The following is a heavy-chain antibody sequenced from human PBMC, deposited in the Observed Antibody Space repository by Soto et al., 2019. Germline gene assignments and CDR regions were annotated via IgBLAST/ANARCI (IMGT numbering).Heavy chain of an antibody. D-gene: IGHD1-26*01. J-gene: IGHJ3*02. Sequence: QVHLVESGGGVVQPGRSLRLSCSASGFAFSTYAMHWIRQAPVKGLEWVAVISYDGRKQYYADSVQGRFTISRDDSKNTLYLQMNSLRREDTAVYYCATAGEALDMWGHGTMVIVSS. CDR1: GFAFSTYA. V-gene: IGHV3-30*04. CDR3: ATAGEALDM. CDR2: ISYDGRKQ.